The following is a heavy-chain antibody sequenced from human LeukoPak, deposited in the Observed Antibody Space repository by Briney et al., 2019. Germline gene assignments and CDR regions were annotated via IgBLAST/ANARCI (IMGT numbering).Heavy chain of an antibody. V-gene: IGHV1-69*04. CDR1: GGTFNSYA. D-gene: IGHD3-10*01. J-gene: IGHJ3*02. CDR3: ARDGSGSYRPDAFDI. Sequence: SVKVSCKASGGTFNSYAISWVRQALGQGLECMGRIIPILGIATYAQKFQGRVTITADKSTSTAYMELSSLRSEDTAVYYCARDGSGSYRPDAFDIWGQGTMVTVSS. CDR2: IIPILGIA.